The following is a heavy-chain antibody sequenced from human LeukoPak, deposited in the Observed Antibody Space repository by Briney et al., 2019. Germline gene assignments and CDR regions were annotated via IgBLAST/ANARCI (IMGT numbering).Heavy chain of an antibody. CDR2: VNPGGSGT. J-gene: IGHJ4*02. CDR3: AKGESQPKYYFDY. CDR1: GFTFTNYA. V-gene: IGHV3-23*01. D-gene: IGHD3-16*01. Sequence: GGSLRLSCAASGFTFTNYAMRWVREAPGKGLEWVSTVNPGGSGTYYADSVTGRFTVSRDNSKNMVYLQMNSLRPEDTALYYCAKGESQPKYYFDYWGQGALVTVSS.